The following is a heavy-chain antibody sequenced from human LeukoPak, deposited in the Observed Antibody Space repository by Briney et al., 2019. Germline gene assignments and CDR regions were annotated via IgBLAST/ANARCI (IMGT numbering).Heavy chain of an antibody. J-gene: IGHJ3*02. CDR1: GYTFTSYA. CDR2: INAGNGNT. Sequence: ASVKVSCKASGYTFTSYAMHWVRQAPGQRLEWMGWINAGNGNTKYSQKFQGRVTITRDTSASTAYMELSSLRSEDTAVYYCARDKLDRVGAFDIWGQGTMVTVSS. CDR3: ARDKLDRVGAFDI. D-gene: IGHD3-9*01. V-gene: IGHV1-3*01.